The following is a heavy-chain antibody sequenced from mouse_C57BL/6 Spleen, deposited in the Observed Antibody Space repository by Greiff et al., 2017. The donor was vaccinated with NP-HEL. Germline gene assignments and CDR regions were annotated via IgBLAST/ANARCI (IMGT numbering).Heavy chain of an antibody. CDR1: GFTFSDYG. CDR2: ISSGRSTI. CDR3: ARRYYGLYYYAMDY. D-gene: IGHD1-2*01. J-gene: IGHJ4*01. Sequence: EVKLVESGGGLVKPGGSLKLSCAASGFTFSDYGMHWVRQAPEKGLEWVAYISSGRSTIYYADTVKGRFTISRDNAKNTLFLQMTSLRSEDTAMYYCARRYYGLYYYAMDYWGQGTSVTVSS. V-gene: IGHV5-17*01.